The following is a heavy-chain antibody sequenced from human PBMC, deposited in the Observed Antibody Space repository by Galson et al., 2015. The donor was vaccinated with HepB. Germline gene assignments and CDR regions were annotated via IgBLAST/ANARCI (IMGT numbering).Heavy chain of an antibody. J-gene: IGHJ3*02. CDR3: ARFGGRTAMVADAFDI. Sequence: SVKVSCKASGGTFSSYAISWVRQAPGQGLEWMGRIIPILGIANYAQKFQGRVTITADKSTSTAYMELSSLRSEDTAVYYCARFGGRTAMVADAFDIWGQGTMVTVSS. CDR2: IIPILGIA. D-gene: IGHD5-18*01. V-gene: IGHV1-69*04. CDR1: GGTFSSYA.